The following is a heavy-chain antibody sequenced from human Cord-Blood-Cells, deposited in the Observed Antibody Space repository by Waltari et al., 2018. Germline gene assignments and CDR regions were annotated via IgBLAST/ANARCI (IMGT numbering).Heavy chain of an antibody. Sequence: EVQLVESGGGLVQPGGSLRLSCAASGFTFSSYWIHWVRQAPGKGLVWVSRSKSDGSSTSYADSVKGRFTISRDNAKNTLYLQMNSLRAEDTAVYYCARDYDFWSGYYWYFDLWGRGTLVTVSS. CDR3: ARDYDFWSGYYWYFDL. D-gene: IGHD3-3*01. CDR2: SKSDGSST. CDR1: GFTFSSYW. V-gene: IGHV3-74*01. J-gene: IGHJ2*01.